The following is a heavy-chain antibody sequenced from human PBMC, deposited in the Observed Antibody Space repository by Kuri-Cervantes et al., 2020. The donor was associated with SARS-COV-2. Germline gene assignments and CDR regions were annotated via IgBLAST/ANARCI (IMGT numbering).Heavy chain of an antibody. CDR3: ARRLNSVTIFGVVSNWCDP. CDR2: IYYSWST. V-gene: IGHV4-59*08. CDR1: GGSISGQY. Sequence: SETLSLTCTVSGGSISGQYCNWIRQSAGKALEWIGRIYYSWSTNYNPSLMSGVTISVDTSKNQFSLKLSSVTAADTAVSYCARRLNSVTIFGVVSNWCDPWGQGTLVTVSS. J-gene: IGHJ5*02. D-gene: IGHD3-3*01.